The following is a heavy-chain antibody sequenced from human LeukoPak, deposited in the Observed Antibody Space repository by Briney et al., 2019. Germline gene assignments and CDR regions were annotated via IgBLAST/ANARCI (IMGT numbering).Heavy chain of an antibody. D-gene: IGHD3-22*01. Sequence: GGSLRLSCAASGFTFSSYSMNWVRQAPGKGLEWVSYISSSSSTIYYADSVKGRFTISRDNAKNSLYLQMNSLRAEDTAVYYCARSLNSDSPYYYHSLAVYWGQGTLVTVSS. CDR2: ISSSSSTI. CDR3: ARSLNSDSPYYYHSLAVY. V-gene: IGHV3-48*01. CDR1: GFTFSSYS. J-gene: IGHJ4*02.